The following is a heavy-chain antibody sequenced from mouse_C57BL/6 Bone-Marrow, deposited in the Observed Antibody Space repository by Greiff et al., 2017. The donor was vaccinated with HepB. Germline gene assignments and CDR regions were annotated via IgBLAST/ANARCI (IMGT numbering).Heavy chain of an antibody. CDR3: ARRIVSLYFDV. V-gene: IGHV1-50*01. CDR1: GYTFTSYW. D-gene: IGHD2-10*02. Sequence: VQLQQSGAELVKPGASVKLSCKASGYTFTSYWMQWVKQRPGQGLEWIGEIDPSDSYTNYNQKFKGKATLTVDTSSSTAYMQLSSLTSEDSAVYYCARRIVSLYFDVWGTGTTVTVSS. J-gene: IGHJ1*03. CDR2: IDPSDSYT.